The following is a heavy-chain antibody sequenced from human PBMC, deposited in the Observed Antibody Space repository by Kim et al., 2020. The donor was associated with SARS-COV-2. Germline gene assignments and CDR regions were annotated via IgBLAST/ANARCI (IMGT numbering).Heavy chain of an antibody. CDR1: GGSISSSSYY. V-gene: IGHV4-39*01. J-gene: IGHJ3*02. D-gene: IGHD3-22*01. Sequence: SETLSLTCTVSGGSISSSSYYWGWIRQPPGKGLEWIGSIYYSGSTYYNPSLKSRVTISVDTSKNQFSLKLSSVTAADTAVYYCARIYDSSGSSRVLPLHPHPLKGAFDIWGQGTMVTVSS. CDR2: IYYSGST. CDR3: ARIYDSSGSSRVLPLHPHPLKGAFDI.